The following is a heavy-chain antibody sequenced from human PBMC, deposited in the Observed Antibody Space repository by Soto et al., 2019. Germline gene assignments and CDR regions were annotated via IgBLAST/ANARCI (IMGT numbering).Heavy chain of an antibody. CDR2: ISGSDGST. D-gene: IGHD2-2*01. CDR3: ARVDPPAKS. Sequence: PGGSLRLSCAASEFTLSSYVMSWVRQAPGKGLEWVSAISGSDGSTYYADSVKGRFTISRDNAKNSLYLQMNSLRAEDTAVYYCARVDPPAKSWGQGTLVTVSS. J-gene: IGHJ5*02. CDR1: EFTLSSYV. V-gene: IGHV3-23*01.